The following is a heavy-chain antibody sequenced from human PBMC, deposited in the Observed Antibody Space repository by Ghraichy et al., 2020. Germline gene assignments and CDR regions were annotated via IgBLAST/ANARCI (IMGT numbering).Heavy chain of an antibody. D-gene: IGHD3-3*01. Sequence: SETLSLTCTVSGGSISSYYWSWIRQPPGKGLEWIGYIYYSGSTNYNPSLKSRVTISVDTSKNQFSLKLSSVTAADTAVYYCARVGITIFGVWFDPWGQGTLVTVSS. CDR1: GGSISSYY. CDR3: ARVGITIFGVWFDP. J-gene: IGHJ5*02. V-gene: IGHV4-59*01. CDR2: IYYSGST.